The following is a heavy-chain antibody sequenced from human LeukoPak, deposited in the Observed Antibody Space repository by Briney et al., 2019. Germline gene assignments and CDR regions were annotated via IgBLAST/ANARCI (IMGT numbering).Heavy chain of an antibody. CDR1: GFTFSSYA. CDR3: AKGGYSGYDFDY. D-gene: IGHD5-12*01. V-gene: IGHV3-23*01. CDR2: ISGSGGST. J-gene: IGHJ4*02. Sequence: GGSLSLSCAASGFTFSSYAMSWVRQAPGEGRGCVSAISGSGGSTYYADSVKGRFTISRDNSKNTLYLQMNSLRAEDTAVYYCAKGGYSGYDFDYWGQRTLVTVSS.